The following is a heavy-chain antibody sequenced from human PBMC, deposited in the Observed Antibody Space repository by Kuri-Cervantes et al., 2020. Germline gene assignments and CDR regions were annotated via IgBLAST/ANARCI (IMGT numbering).Heavy chain of an antibody. J-gene: IGHJ4*02. CDR2: IKSKTYGGTI. Sequence: LSLTCAASGFTFSNAWMSWVRQAPGKGLEWVGLIKSKTYGGTIDYAAPVKGRFTISRDDSKNTLYLQINSLKIEDTAIHYCSTDGSHWGQGTLVTVSS. CDR1: GFTFSNAW. CDR3: STDGSH. V-gene: IGHV3-15*01. D-gene: IGHD3-10*01.